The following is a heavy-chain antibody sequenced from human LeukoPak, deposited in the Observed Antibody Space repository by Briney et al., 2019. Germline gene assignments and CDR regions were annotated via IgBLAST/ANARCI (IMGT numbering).Heavy chain of an antibody. CDR1: GYTFTSYG. V-gene: IGHV1-8*02. Sequence: GASVKVSCKASGYTFTSYGISWVRQAPGQGLEWMGWINPNSGGTNYAQKFQGRVTMTRNTSISTAYMELSSLRSGDTAVYYCVRVGITIFGVVPGYYYGMDVWGQGTTVTVSS. D-gene: IGHD3-3*01. J-gene: IGHJ6*02. CDR3: VRVGITIFGVVPGYYYGMDV. CDR2: INPNSGGT.